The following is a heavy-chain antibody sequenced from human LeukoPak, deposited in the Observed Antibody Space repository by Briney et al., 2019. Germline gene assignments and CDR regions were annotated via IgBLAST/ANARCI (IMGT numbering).Heavy chain of an antibody. D-gene: IGHD2-21*02. J-gene: IGHJ4*02. Sequence: GESLKISCKGSGYSFTSYWIGWVRQMPGKVLEWMGIIYPGDSDTRYSPSFQGQVPVSADKSISTAYLQWSSLKASDTAMYYCARHSLCGGDCYYFDYWGQGTLVTVSS. CDR2: IYPGDSDT. CDR3: ARHSLCGGDCYYFDY. V-gene: IGHV5-51*01. CDR1: GYSFTSYW.